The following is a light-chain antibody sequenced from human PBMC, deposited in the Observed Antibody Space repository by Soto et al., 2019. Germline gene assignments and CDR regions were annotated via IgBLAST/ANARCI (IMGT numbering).Light chain of an antibody. CDR2: GAS. CDR3: QQYGSSWT. V-gene: IGKV3-20*01. CDR1: QSVSSSY. Sequence: EIVLTQSPGTLSLSPGERATPSCRASQSVSSSYLAWYQQKPDQAPRLLIYGASSRATGIPDRFSGSGSGTNFTLTISRLEPEDFAVYYCQQYGSSWTFGQGTKVEIK. J-gene: IGKJ1*01.